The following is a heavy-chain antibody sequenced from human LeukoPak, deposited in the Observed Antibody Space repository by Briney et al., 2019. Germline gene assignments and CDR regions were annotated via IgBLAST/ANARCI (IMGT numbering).Heavy chain of an antibody. Sequence: SETLSLTCTVSGGSISSSSYYWGWIRQPPGKGLEWIGSIYYSGSTYYNPSLKSRVTISVDTSKNQFSLKLSSVTAADTAVYYCASGYDSSGYIYYYGMVVWGQGTTVTVSS. D-gene: IGHD3-22*01. J-gene: IGHJ6*02. CDR3: ASGYDSSGYIYYYGMVV. V-gene: IGHV4-39*01. CDR2: IYYSGST. CDR1: GGSISSSSYY.